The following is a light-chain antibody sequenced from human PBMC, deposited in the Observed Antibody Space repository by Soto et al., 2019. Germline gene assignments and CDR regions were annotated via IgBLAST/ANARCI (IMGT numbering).Light chain of an antibody. V-gene: IGKV1-9*01. CDR3: QQFNSYPRT. Sequence: DIQLTQSPSFLSASEGDRVTIACRASQGISNLLAWYQQKPGKAPKLLISFASTLQSGVPPRFTGSGSGTEFTLTISSLQPEDFATYYCQQFNSYPRTFGQGTKVEIK. CDR2: FAS. J-gene: IGKJ1*01. CDR1: QGISNL.